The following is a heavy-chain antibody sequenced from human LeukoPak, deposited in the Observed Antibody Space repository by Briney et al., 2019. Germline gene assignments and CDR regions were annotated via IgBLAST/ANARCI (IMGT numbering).Heavy chain of an antibody. J-gene: IGHJ5*02. V-gene: IGHV3-11*01. CDR1: AFTLSDYY. CDR3: ARDSGRGWFDP. Sequence: GGSLRLSCAASAFTLSDYYMSWIRQAPGKGLEWVSYISSSGTTIYYADSVKGRFSISRDNAKNSLYLQLNSLRAEDTAVYYCARDSGRGWFDPWGQGTLVTVSS. CDR2: ISSSGTTI.